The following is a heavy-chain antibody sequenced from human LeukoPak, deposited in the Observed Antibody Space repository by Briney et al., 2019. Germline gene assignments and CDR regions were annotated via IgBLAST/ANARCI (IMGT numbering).Heavy chain of an antibody. CDR1: GGSISSGSYY. CDR2: IYTSGST. D-gene: IGHD3-3*01. Sequence: PSETLSLTCTVSGGSISSGSYYWSWIRQPAGKGLEWIGRIYTSGSTNYNPSLKSRVTISVDTSKNQFSLKLSSVTAADTAVYYCARKYYDFWSGYYRNRGGFGAFDIWGQGTMVTVSS. CDR3: ARKYYDFWSGYYRNRGGFGAFDI. J-gene: IGHJ3*02. V-gene: IGHV4-61*02.